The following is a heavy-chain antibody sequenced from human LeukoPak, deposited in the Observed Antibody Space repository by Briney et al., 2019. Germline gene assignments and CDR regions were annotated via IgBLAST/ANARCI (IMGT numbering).Heavy chain of an antibody. V-gene: IGHV3-7*01. J-gene: IGHJ5*02. Sequence: GGSLRLSCAASGFTFSNYWMIWVRQAPGKGLEWVGNIKQDGSEKRYADSVRGRFSISRDNAQTSLYLQMNSLRAEDTAVYYCARDYAPNWFDPWGQGTLVTVSS. CDR2: IKQDGSEK. CDR1: GFTFSNYW. D-gene: IGHD3-16*01. CDR3: ARDYAPNWFDP.